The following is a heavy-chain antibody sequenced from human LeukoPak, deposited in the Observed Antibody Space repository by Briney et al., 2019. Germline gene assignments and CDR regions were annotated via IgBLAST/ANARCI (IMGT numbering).Heavy chain of an antibody. CDR3: ARDPGYCTNGLCVY. J-gene: IGHJ4*02. D-gene: IGHD2-8*01. CDR2: IYYSGST. V-gene: IGHV4-38-2*02. CDR1: GYSISSGYY. Sequence: PSETLSLTCTVSGYSISSGYYWGWIRQPPGKGLEWIGSIYYSGSTYYNPSLKSRVTISVDTSKNQFSLKLSSVTAADTAVYYCARDPGYCTNGLCVYWGQGTLVTVSS.